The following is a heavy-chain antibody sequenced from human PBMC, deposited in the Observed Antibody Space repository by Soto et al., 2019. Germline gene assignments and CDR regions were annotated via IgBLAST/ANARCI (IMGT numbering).Heavy chain of an antibody. CDR1: GGFVSSGSYY. Sequence: QVQLQESGPGLVKPSETLSLTCAVYGGFVSSGSYYWSWIRQPPGKGLEWIGEMSHSGGTHFNPSLKSRVTISVDTSKNQFALNIYSVTAADTALYYCARVERGTVTTVVDAFDIWGPGTMVTVSS. D-gene: IGHD1-1*01. CDR3: ARVERGTVTTVVDAFDI. V-gene: IGHV4-61*01. J-gene: IGHJ3*02. CDR2: MSHSGGT.